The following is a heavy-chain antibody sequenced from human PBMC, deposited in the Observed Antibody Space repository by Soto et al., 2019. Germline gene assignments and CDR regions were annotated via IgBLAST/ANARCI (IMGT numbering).Heavy chain of an antibody. J-gene: IGHJ4*02. Sequence: GASVKVSCKASGGTFSSYAISWVLQAPGQGLEWMGGIIPIFGTANYAQKFQGRVTITADESTSTAYMELSSLRSEDTAVYYCARAYYYDSSGYYPGYWGQGTQVTVSS. CDR1: GGTFSSYA. V-gene: IGHV1-69*13. CDR2: IIPIFGTA. CDR3: ARAYYYDSSGYYPGY. D-gene: IGHD3-22*01.